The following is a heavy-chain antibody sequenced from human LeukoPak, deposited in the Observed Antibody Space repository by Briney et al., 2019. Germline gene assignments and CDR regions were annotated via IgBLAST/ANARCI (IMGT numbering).Heavy chain of an antibody. D-gene: IGHD3-3*01. CDR2: MNPNSGNT. J-gene: IGHJ6*03. CDR3: ARSTILYYMDV. Sequence: AAVKVSCKTSGYTFTSYDINWVRQATGQGLEWMGWMNPNSGNTGYAQKFQGRVTITRNTSISTAYMELSSLRSEDTAVYYCARSTILYYMDVWGKGTTVTVSS. CDR1: GYTFTSYD. V-gene: IGHV1-8*03.